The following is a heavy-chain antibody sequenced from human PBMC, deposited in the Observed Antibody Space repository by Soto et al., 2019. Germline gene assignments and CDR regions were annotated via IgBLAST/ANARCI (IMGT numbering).Heavy chain of an antibody. CDR1: GFTFSSYG. J-gene: IGHJ4*02. V-gene: IGHV3-33*01. CDR2: IWYDGSNK. D-gene: IGHD3-3*01. Sequence: GGSLRLSCAASGFTFSSYGMHWVRQAPGKGLEWVAVIWYDGSNKYYADSVKGRFTISRDNSKNTLYLQMNSLRAEDTAVYYCATGSFWSGSVDYWGQGTLVTVSS. CDR3: ATGSFWSGSVDY.